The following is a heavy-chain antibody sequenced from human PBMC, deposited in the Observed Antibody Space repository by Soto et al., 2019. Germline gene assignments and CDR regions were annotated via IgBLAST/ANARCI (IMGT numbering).Heavy chain of an antibody. CDR1: GLIFSDYA. Sequence: EVQLLESGGNLVQPGGSLRLSCAASGLIFSDYAMSWVRQAPGKGLECVACISGSGGDTFYADSVKGRFTISRDNSKNTLSLHMNSLRVDDTAVYFCAKDRFGILGPLDYWGQGTLVTVSS. CDR3: AKDRFGILGPLDY. V-gene: IGHV3-23*01. J-gene: IGHJ4*02. CDR2: ISGSGGDT. D-gene: IGHD1-26*01.